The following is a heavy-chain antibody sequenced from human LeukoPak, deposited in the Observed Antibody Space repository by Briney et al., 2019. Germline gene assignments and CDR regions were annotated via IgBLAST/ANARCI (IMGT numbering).Heavy chain of an antibody. V-gene: IGHV4-39*07. D-gene: IGHD3-10*01. CDR3: ARGGSGYYGSGSYYKS. J-gene: IGHJ5*02. Sequence: SETLSLTCTASGGSISSSSFYWGWIRQPPGKGLEWIGEINHSGSTNYNPSLKSRVTISVDTSKNQFSLRLSSLTAADTAVYYCARGGSGYYGSGSYYKSWGQGTLVTVSS. CDR1: GGSISSSSFY. CDR2: INHSGST.